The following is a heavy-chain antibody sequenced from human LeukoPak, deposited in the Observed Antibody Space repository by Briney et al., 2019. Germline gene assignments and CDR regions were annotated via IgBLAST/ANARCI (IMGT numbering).Heavy chain of an antibody. CDR3: AKDRCSNGVGCYYYYMDV. CDR1: GFTFSSYG. CDR2: ISGSGGST. J-gene: IGHJ6*03. D-gene: IGHD2-8*01. V-gene: IGHV3-23*01. Sequence: GGPLRLSCAVSGFTFSSYGMSWVRQAPGKGLEWVSVISGSGGSTYYADSVKGRFTISRDNSKNTLYLQMNSLRAEDTAVYYCAKDRCSNGVGCYYYYMDVWGKGTTVTISS.